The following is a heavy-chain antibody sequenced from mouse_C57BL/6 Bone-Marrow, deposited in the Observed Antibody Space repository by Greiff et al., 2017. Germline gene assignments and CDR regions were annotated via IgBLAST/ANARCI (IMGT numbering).Heavy chain of an antibody. J-gene: IGHJ1*03. CDR1: GYTFTSYG. CDR2: IYPRSGNT. CDR3: ARFHYYGSTHWYFDV. D-gene: IGHD1-1*01. V-gene: IGHV1-81*01. Sequence: QVQLKQSGAELARPGASVKLSCKASGYTFTSYGISWVKQRTGQGLEWIGEIYPRSGNTYYNEKFKGKATLTADKSFSTAYMELRSLTSEDSAVYFCARFHYYGSTHWYFDVWGTGTTVTVSS.